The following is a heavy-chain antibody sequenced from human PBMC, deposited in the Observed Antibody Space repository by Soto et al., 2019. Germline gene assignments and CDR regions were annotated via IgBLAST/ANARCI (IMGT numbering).Heavy chain of an antibody. J-gene: IGHJ4*02. V-gene: IGHV3-23*01. CDR2: ISGSGGST. CDR3: AKDYRRTVAVLIALDY. CDR1: GFTFSSYA. Sequence: GGSLRLSCAASGFTFSSYAMSWVRQAPGKGLEWVSAISGSGGSTYYADSVKGRFTISRDNSKNTLYLQMNSLRAEDTAVYYCAKDYRRTVAVLIALDYWGQGTLVTVSS. D-gene: IGHD6-19*01.